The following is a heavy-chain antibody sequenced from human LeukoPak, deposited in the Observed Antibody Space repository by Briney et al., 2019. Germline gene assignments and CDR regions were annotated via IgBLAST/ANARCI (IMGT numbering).Heavy chain of an antibody. J-gene: IGHJ4*02. V-gene: IGHV3-23*01. CDR1: GFTFSSYA. CDR2: ISGSGGST. Sequence: GGSLRLSCAASGFTFSSYAMSWVRQAPGKGLEWVSAISGSGGSTYYADSVKGRFTISRGNSKNTLYLQMNSLRAEDTAVYYCAKDKNVGYCSGGSCPYYFDYWGQGTLVTVSS. CDR3: AKDKNVGYCSGGSCPYYFDY. D-gene: IGHD2-15*01.